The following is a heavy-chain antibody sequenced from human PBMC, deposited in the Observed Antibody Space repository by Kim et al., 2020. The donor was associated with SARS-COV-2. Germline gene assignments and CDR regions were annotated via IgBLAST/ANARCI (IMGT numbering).Heavy chain of an antibody. V-gene: IGHV3-30-3*01. CDR1: GFTFSSYA. D-gene: IGHD1-26*01. Sequence: GGSLRLSCAASGFTFSSYAMHWVRQAPGKGLEWVAVISYDGSNKYYADSVKGRFTISRDNSKNTLYLQMNSLRAEDTAVYYCARASSGSYFGSLDYWGQG. J-gene: IGHJ4*02. CDR2: ISYDGSNK. CDR3: ARASSGSYFGSLDY.